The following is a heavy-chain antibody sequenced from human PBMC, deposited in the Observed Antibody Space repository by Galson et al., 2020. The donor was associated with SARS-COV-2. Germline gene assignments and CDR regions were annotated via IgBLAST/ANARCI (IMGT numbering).Heavy chain of an antibody. CDR1: GFTFSSYS. J-gene: IGHJ5*02. Sequence: GESLKISCAASGFTFSSYSMNWVRQAPGKGLEWVSSISSSSSYIYYADSVKGRFTISRDNAKNSLYLQMNSLRAEDTAVYYCARGPYYYDSSGGRFDPWGQGTLVTVSS. D-gene: IGHD3-22*01. CDR3: ARGPYYYDSSGGRFDP. V-gene: IGHV3-21*01. CDR2: ISSSSSYI.